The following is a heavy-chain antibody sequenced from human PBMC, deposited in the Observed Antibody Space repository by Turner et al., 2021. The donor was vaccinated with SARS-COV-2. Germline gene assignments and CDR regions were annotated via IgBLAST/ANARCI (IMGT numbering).Heavy chain of an antibody. CDR1: GGSISSCIYY. J-gene: IGHJ3*01. CDR2: IYYSGST. V-gene: IGHV4-39*01. D-gene: IGHD3-3*01. CDR3: ARYWGGYSTYDAFDV. Sequence: QLPLQESAPGLVNSSETLSLTRTLSGGSISSCIYYWGWIRQPPGKGLEWIGSIYYSGSTYYNPSLKSRVTISVDTSKNQFSLKLSSVTAADTAVYYCARYWGGYSTYDAFDVWGQGTMVTISS.